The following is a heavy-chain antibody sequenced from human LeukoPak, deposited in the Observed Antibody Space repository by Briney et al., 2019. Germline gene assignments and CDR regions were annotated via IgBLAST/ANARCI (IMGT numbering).Heavy chain of an antibody. CDR2: ISYDGSKK. V-gene: IGHV3-30*04. CDR3: AKNKGSYQYNYYGMEV. D-gene: IGHD3-10*01. CDR1: GFTFSSYA. Sequence: GGSLRLSCAASGFTFSSYAMHWVRQAPGKGLEWVAVISYDGSKKYYADSVKGRFTISRDNSKNTLFLQMNNLRVEDTAMYYCAKNKGSYQYNYYGMEVWGQGTTVSVSS. J-gene: IGHJ6*02.